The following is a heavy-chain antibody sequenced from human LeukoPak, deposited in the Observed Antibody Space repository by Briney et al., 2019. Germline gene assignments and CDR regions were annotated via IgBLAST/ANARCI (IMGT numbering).Heavy chain of an antibody. D-gene: IGHD3-22*01. Sequence: ASVKVSCKASGYTFTAYYLHWVRQAPGQGLEWMGRLNPYSGDTNYAQNFQGRVTMTGDTSINTAYMELSRLRSDDTAVYYCVRSSYDSSLRFDDYWGQGTLVTVSS. V-gene: IGHV1-2*06. CDR1: GYTFTAYY. J-gene: IGHJ4*02. CDR2: LNPYSGDT. CDR3: VRSSYDSSLRFDDY.